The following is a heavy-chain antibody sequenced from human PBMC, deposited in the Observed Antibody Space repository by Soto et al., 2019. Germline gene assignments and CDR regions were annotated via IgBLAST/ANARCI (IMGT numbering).Heavy chain of an antibody. CDR1: GFTFGDYA. CDR2: IRSKAYGGTT. Sequence: GVLRLSCTASGFTFGDYAMSWVRQAPGKGLEWVGFIRSKAYGGTTEYAASVKGRFTISRDDSKSIAYLQMNSLKTEDTAVYYCTRGGSGSYYYYYGMDVWGQGTTVTVSS. CDR3: TRGGSGSYYYYYGMDV. V-gene: IGHV3-49*04. J-gene: IGHJ6*02. D-gene: IGHD1-26*01.